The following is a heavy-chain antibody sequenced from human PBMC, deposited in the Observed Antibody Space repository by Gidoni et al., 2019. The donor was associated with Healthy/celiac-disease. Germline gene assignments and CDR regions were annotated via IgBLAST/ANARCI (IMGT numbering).Heavy chain of an antibody. CDR2: ISWNSGSI. CDR1: GSTLDAYA. J-gene: IGHJ3*02. V-gene: IGHV3-9*01. D-gene: IGHD6-6*01. Sequence: EVQLVNSGEGLVQPGGSLGLSCAPLGSTLDAYAMHWVRQAPGKGLEWVSGISWNSGSIGYADSVKGRFTISRDNAKNSLYLQMNSLRAEDTALYYCAKESSSSQLVGAFDIWGQGTMVTVSS. CDR3: AKESSSSQLVGAFDI.